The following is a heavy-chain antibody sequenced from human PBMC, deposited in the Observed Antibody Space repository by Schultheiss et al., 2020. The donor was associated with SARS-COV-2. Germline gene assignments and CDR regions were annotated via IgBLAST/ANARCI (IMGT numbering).Heavy chain of an antibody. V-gene: IGHV2-5*01. CDR1: GFSLSTSGVG. CDR3: AHQHYDFWSGCHRFEY. Sequence: SGPTLVKPTQTLTLTCTFSGFSLSTSGVGVGWIRQPPGKALEWLALIYWNDDERYSPSLKSRLTITKDTSTNQVVLTMTNMDPVDTATYYCAHQHYDFWSGCHRFEYWGQGTLGTVSS. D-gene: IGHD3-3*01. J-gene: IGHJ4*02. CDR2: IYWNDDE.